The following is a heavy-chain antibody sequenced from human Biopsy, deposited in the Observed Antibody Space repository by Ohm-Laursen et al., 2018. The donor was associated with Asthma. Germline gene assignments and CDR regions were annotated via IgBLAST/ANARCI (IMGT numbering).Heavy chain of an antibody. V-gene: IGHV3-33*01. CDR3: ARKIAARGGMGV. D-gene: IGHD6-6*01. Sequence: SLRLSCAASGITFSTYGMHWVRQAPGKGLEGVSFIWYDGRKKTYADSVKGRFTISRDNSKNTLYLQMNSLRAEDTAVYYCARKIAARGGMGVWGQGTTVTVSS. CDR1: GITFSTYG. J-gene: IGHJ6*02. CDR2: IWYDGRKK.